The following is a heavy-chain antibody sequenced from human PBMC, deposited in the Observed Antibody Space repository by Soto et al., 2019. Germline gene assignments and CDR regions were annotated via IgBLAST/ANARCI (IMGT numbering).Heavy chain of an antibody. J-gene: IGHJ5*02. D-gene: IGHD3-10*01. CDR2: IYHSGST. CDR3: ARTGRGRWFGELLGWFDP. CDR1: GGSISSGGYS. Sequence: SETLSLTCAVSGGSISSGGYSWSWIRQPPGKGLEWIGYIYHSGSTYYNPSLKSRVTISVDRSKNQFSLKLSSVTAADTAVYYCARTGRGRWFGELLGWFDPWGQGTLVTVSS. V-gene: IGHV4-30-2*01.